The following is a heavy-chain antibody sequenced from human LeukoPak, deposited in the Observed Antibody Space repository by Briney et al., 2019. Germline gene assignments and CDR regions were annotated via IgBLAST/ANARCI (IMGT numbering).Heavy chain of an antibody. V-gene: IGHV3-48*01. CDR3: AKPREYYYDSSGSYFDY. CDR1: GFTFSSYS. J-gene: IGHJ4*02. Sequence: RGSLRLSCAASGFTFSSYSMNWVRQAPGKGLEWVSYISSSSSTIYYADSVKGRFTISRDNSKNTLYLQMNSLRAEDTAVYYCAKPREYYYDSSGSYFDYWGQGTLVTVSS. CDR2: ISSSSSTI. D-gene: IGHD3-22*01.